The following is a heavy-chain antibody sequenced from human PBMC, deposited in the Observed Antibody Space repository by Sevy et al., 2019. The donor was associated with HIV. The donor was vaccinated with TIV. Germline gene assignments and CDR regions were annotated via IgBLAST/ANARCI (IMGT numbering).Heavy chain of an antibody. Sequence: ASVKVSCKASGGTLSDYAIIWVRQAPGRGLEWMGGIIPILGAPNYAQKFLGSLTITADSSTSTAYMELSSLRSDDTALYYCASPVSGYASTWDPFAYWGQGALVTVSS. D-gene: IGHD2-2*01. J-gene: IGHJ4*02. CDR1: GGTLSDYA. CDR2: IIPILGAP. CDR3: ASPVSGYASTWDPFAY. V-gene: IGHV1-69*10.